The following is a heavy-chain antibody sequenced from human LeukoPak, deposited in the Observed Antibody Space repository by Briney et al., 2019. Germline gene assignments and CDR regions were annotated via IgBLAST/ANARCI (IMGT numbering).Heavy chain of an antibody. Sequence: GGSLRLSCAASGFSFSTYGMSWVRQAPGKGLEWVSAISANGANIYYADSVKGRFTISRDTSNNILFLQMNSLRAGDTAVYYGAKGGTAGGPNWFDPWGQGTLVTVSS. D-gene: IGHD3-16*01. J-gene: IGHJ5*02. CDR2: ISANGANI. V-gene: IGHV3-23*01. CDR1: GFSFSTYG. CDR3: AKGGTAGGPNWFDP.